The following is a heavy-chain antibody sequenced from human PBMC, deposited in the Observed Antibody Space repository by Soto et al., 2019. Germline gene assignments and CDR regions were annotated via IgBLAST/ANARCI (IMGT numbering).Heavy chain of an antibody. CDR2: IIPIFGTA. D-gene: IGHD3-22*01. V-gene: IGHV1-69*13. J-gene: IGHJ4*02. CDR1: GGTFSSYA. CDR3: ARDYYDSSGLIH. Sequence: SVKVSCKASGGTFSSYAISWVRQAPGQGLEWMGGIIPIFGTANYAQKFQGRVTITADESTSTAYMELSSLRSEDTAVYYCARDYYDSSGLIHWGQGTLVTVSS.